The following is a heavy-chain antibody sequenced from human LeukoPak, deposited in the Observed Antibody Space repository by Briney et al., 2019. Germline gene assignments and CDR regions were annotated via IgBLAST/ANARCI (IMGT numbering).Heavy chain of an antibody. V-gene: IGHV4-39*01. D-gene: IGHD2-15*01. CDR2: GDYSGGT. Sequence: PSETLSLTCTVSGDSFSSVTDYWAWIRQPPGKGLEWIASGDYSGGTYYNPSLESRVAISADMSKNQFSLKLSSVTAADTAVYYCARHRDCSGGSCYSDWFDPWGQGTLVTVSS. CDR1: GDSFSSVTDY. J-gene: IGHJ5*02. CDR3: ARHRDCSGGSCYSDWFDP.